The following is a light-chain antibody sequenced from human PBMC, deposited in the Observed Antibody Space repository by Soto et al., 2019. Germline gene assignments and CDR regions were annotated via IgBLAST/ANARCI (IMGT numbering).Light chain of an antibody. Sequence: EIVMTQSPATLSVSPGERATLSCRASQSVSSNLAWYQQKPGQALRLLIYGASTRATGIPARFSGSGSGTEFTLTISSLQSEDFAVYYCQQYNNWYGTFGQGTKVEIK. CDR3: QQYNNWYGT. V-gene: IGKV3-15*01. CDR2: GAS. CDR1: QSVSSN. J-gene: IGKJ1*01.